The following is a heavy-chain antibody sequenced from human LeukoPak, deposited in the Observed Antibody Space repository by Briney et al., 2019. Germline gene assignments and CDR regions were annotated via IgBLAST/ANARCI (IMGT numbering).Heavy chain of an antibody. Sequence: SETLSLTCTVSGGSISSGGHYWSWIRQPAGKGLEYLGRIYSTGSTNYNPSLRSRVTISVDTSKNHFSLKLSSVTAADTAVYYCAREEGFWSGYHLDYWGQGTLVTVSS. CDR1: GGSISSGGHY. CDR2: IYSTGST. J-gene: IGHJ4*02. V-gene: IGHV4-61*02. CDR3: AREEGFWSGYHLDY. D-gene: IGHD3-3*01.